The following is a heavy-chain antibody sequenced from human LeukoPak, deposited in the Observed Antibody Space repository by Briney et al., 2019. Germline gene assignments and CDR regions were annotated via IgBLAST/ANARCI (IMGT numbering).Heavy chain of an antibody. CDR1: GFIFSNNI. Sequence: GGSLRLSCAASGFIFSNNIMNWVRQAPGKGLEWVSVISADGGDIYYADSVNGRFTISRDNSKNTLHLQMDSLRAEDTAVYYCAKDPPHSDRSIYSDNSWGQGTLVSVSS. J-gene: IGHJ4*02. CDR3: AKDPPHSDRSIYSDNS. CDR2: ISADGGDI. D-gene: IGHD3-22*01. V-gene: IGHV3-23*01.